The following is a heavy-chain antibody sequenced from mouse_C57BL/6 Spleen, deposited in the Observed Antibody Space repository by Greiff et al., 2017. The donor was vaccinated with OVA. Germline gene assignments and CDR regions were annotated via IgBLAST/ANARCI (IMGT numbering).Heavy chain of an antibody. Sequence: EVQRVESGGGLVKPGGSLKLSCAASGFTFSSYAMSWVRQTPEKRLEWVATISDGGSYTYYPDNVKGRFTISRDNAKNNLYLQMSHLKSEDTAMYYCAREYDYDRFFDYWGQGTTLTVSS. CDR1: GFTFSSYA. D-gene: IGHD2-4*01. J-gene: IGHJ2*01. CDR2: ISDGGSYT. V-gene: IGHV5-4*01. CDR3: AREYDYDRFFDY.